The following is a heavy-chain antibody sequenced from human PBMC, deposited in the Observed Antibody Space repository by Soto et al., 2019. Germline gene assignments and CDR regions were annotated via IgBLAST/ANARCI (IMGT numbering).Heavy chain of an antibody. J-gene: IGHJ5*02. CDR3: ARDPSHQWLVSDRIWFDP. CDR1: GYSISSGYY. Sequence: SETLCLTCAVSGYSISSGYYWGWIRQPPGKGLEWIGSIYHSGSTYYNPSLKSRVTISVDTSKNQFSLKLSSVTAADTAVYYCARDPSHQWLVSDRIWFDPWGQGTLVTVSS. V-gene: IGHV4-38-2*02. D-gene: IGHD6-19*01. CDR2: IYHSGST.